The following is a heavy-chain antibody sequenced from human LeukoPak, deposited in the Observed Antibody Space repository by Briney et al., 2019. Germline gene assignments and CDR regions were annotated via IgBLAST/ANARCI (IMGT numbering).Heavy chain of an antibody. Sequence: ASVKVSCKASRNTFTNYVINWVRQAPGQGLEWMGRINTNTGNPTYAQGFTGRFVFSLDTSVSTAYLQISSLKAEDTAVYYCARGVFDWYYGMDVWGQGTTVTVSS. D-gene: IGHD3-9*01. J-gene: IGHJ6*02. V-gene: IGHV7-4-1*02. CDR1: RNTFTNYV. CDR3: ARGVFDWYYGMDV. CDR2: INTNTGNP.